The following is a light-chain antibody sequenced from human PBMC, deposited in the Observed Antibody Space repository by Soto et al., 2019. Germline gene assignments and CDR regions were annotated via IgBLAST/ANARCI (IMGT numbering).Light chain of an antibody. V-gene: IGLV2-14*01. Sequence: QSALTQPASVSGSPGQSITIPCTGTSSDVGANNYASWYQQHPGKAPKLIIYDVNNRPSGVSDRFSGSKSGDTASLTISGLQAEDEADYYCNSYTGTNTVIFGGGTKLTVL. CDR3: NSYTGTNTVI. J-gene: IGLJ2*01. CDR1: SSDVGANNY. CDR2: DVN.